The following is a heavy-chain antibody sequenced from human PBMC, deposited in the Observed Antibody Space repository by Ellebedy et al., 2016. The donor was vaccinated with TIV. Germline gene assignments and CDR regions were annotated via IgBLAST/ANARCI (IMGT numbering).Heavy chain of an antibody. CDR2: IYYSGST. D-gene: IGHD1-14*01. CDR3: ARGDRTISWDAYDV. J-gene: IGHJ3*01. Sequence: SETLSLTCTVSGGSISGYYWSWIRQPPGKGLEWIGYIYYSGSTNYNPSLKSRVTISVDTSKNQFSLKLSSVTAADTAVYYCARGDRTISWDAYDVWGRGTMVTVSS. CDR1: GGSISGYY. V-gene: IGHV4-59*01.